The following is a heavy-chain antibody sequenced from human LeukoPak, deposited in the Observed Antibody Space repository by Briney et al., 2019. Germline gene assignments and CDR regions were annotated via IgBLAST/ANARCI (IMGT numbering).Heavy chain of an antibody. V-gene: IGHV1-46*01. D-gene: IGHD4-17*01. J-gene: IGHJ4*02. CDR1: GYTLTELS. CDR2: INPSGGST. CDR3: AGGTGGYGDYPPLDY. Sequence: REASVKVSCKVSGYTLTELSMHWVRQAPGQGLEWMGIINPSGGSTSYAQKFQGRVTMTRDTSTSTVYMELSSLRSEDTAVYYCAGGTGGYGDYPPLDYWGQGTLVTVSS.